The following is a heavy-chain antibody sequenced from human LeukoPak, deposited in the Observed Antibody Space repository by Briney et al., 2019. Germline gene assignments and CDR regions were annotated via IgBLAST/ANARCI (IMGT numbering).Heavy chain of an antibody. CDR2: ISYDGSNK. CDR1: GFTFSSYA. Sequence: GGSLRLSCAASGFTFSSYAMHWVRQAPGKGLEWVAVISYDGSNKYYADSVKGRFTISRDNSKNTLYLQMNSLRAEDTAVYYCARDEDGMDVWGQGTTVTVAS. CDR3: ARDEDGMDV. V-gene: IGHV3-30-3*01. J-gene: IGHJ6*02.